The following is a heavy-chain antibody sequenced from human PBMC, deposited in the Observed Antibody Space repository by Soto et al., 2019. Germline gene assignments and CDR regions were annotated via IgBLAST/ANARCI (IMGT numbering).Heavy chain of an antibody. Sequence: SETLSLTCTVSGGSITSGDYYWIWIRQHPGKGLEWIGYIFYSGSTYYNPSLKSRVTISVATSKNQFSLKLSSVTAADTAVYYCARVDDTSGYYSGDAFDIWGQGTMVTVSS. CDR3: ARVDDTSGYYSGDAFDI. CDR2: IFYSGST. D-gene: IGHD3-22*01. J-gene: IGHJ3*02. CDR1: GGSITSGDYY. V-gene: IGHV4-31*03.